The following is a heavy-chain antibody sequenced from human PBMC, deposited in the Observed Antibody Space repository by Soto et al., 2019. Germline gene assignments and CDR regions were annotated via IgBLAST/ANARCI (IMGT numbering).Heavy chain of an antibody. V-gene: IGHV4-59*01. D-gene: IGHD3-3*01. Sequence: SETLSLTCTVSGGSISSYYWSWIRQPPGKGLEWIGYIYYSGSTNYNPSLKSRDTISVDTSKNQFSLKLTSVTAADTAVYYCARGGPPITIFGVVMSWFDPWGQGTLVTVSS. CDR2: IYYSGST. CDR1: GGSISSYY. CDR3: ARGGPPITIFGVVMSWFDP. J-gene: IGHJ5*02.